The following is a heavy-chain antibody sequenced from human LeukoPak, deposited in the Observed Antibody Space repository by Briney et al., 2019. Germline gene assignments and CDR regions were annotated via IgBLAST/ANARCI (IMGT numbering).Heavy chain of an antibody. V-gene: IGHV4-59*01. Sequence: SETLSLTCTVSGGSISSYYWSWIRQPPGKGLEWIGYIYYSGSTNYNPSLKSRVTISVDTSKNQFSLKLSSVTAADTAGNYCVAGVDVEMAKVGYYYYMDVWGKGTTVTVSS. J-gene: IGHJ6*03. CDR3: VAGVDVEMAKVGYYYYMDV. D-gene: IGHD5-24*01. CDR1: GGSISSYY. CDR2: IYYSGST.